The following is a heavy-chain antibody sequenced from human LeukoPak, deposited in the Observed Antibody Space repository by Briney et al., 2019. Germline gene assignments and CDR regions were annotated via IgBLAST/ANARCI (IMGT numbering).Heavy chain of an antibody. CDR3: ARERQRDPSIFGVVITIDYYYYYGMDV. D-gene: IGHD3-3*01. J-gene: IGHJ6*02. CDR1: GFTFSSYG. V-gene: IGHV3-30*03. Sequence: GRSLRLSCAASGFTFSSYGMHWVRQAPGKGLEWVAVISYDGSNKYYADSVKGRFTISRDNSKNTLYLQMNSLRAEDTAVYYCARERQRDPSIFGVVITIDYYYYYGMDVWGQGTTVTVSS. CDR2: ISYDGSNK.